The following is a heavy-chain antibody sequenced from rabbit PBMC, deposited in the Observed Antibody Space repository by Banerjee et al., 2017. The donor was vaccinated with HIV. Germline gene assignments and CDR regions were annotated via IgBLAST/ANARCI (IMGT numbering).Heavy chain of an antibody. CDR3: ARDLVAAIGWNFSL. CDR1: GFSFSNKDV. D-gene: IGHD5-1*01. CDR2: INIFTGKA. V-gene: IGHV1S45*01. Sequence: EQLEEYGGGLVKPEGSLTLTCKASGFSFSNKDVMCWVRQAPGKGLEWIACINIFTGKAVYASWAKGRFTMSKPSSTTVTLQMTSLTVADTATYFCARDLVAAIGWNFSLWGPGTLVTVS. J-gene: IGHJ4*01.